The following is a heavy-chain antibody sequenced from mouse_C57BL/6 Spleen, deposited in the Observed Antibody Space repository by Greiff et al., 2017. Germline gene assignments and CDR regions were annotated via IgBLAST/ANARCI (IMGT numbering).Heavy chain of an antibody. D-gene: IGHD1-1*01. J-gene: IGHJ2*01. CDR1: GYTFTSYW. Sequence: QVQLQQPGAELVKPGASVKLSCKASGYTFTSYWMHWVKQRPGQGLEWIGMIHPNSGSTNYNETFKSKATLTVDKSSSTAYMQLSSLTSEDSAVYYCARYYGSSYPDYWGQGTTLTVSS. CDR3: ARYYGSSYPDY. CDR2: IHPNSGST. V-gene: IGHV1-64*01.